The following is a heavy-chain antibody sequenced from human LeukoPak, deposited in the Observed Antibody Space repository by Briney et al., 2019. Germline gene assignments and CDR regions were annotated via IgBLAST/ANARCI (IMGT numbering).Heavy chain of an antibody. Sequence: PGGSLRLSCTASGFSFSDYYMSWIRQAPGKGLEWVAYITNSGSSIYYTDSVKGRFTISRDNARNSLFLQMNSLRAEDTAVYFCAKNYYGSTHHYYGMDIWGQGTTVTVSS. CDR3: AKNYYGSTHHYYGMDI. V-gene: IGHV3-11*01. D-gene: IGHD3-10*01. CDR2: ITNSGSSI. CDR1: GFSFSDYY. J-gene: IGHJ6*02.